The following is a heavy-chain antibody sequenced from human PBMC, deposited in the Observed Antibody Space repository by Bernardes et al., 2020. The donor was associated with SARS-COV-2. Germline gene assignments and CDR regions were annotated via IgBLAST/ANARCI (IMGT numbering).Heavy chain of an antibody. CDR2: MFPSGRT. Sequence: SETLSLTCNVSGGSISSGGKYCTWIRQHPGKGLEWIGNMFPSGRTYYNPSLKSRVTISVDTSKNQFSLNLSSVTAADTALYYCAIDPGYCVGGSCHRHIQHWGQGTLVTVSS. J-gene: IGHJ1*01. V-gene: IGHV4-31*03. D-gene: IGHD2-15*01. CDR3: AIDPGYCVGGSCHRHIQH. CDR1: GGSISSGGKY.